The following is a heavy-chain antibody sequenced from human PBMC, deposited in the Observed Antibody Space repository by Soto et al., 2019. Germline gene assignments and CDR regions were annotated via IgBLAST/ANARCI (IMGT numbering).Heavy chain of an antibody. CDR3: AKDRFTMIVVVSDLFDY. D-gene: IGHD3-22*01. V-gene: IGHV4-59*01. Sequence: TSETLSLTCTVSGDSISSYYCSWIRQPPGKGLEWIGYIYYSGSTNYNPSLESRVTISVDTSKNQFSLKLSSVTAADTAVYYCAKDRFTMIVVVSDLFDYWGQRTLVTVSS. J-gene: IGHJ4*02. CDR1: GDSISSYY. CDR2: IYYSGST.